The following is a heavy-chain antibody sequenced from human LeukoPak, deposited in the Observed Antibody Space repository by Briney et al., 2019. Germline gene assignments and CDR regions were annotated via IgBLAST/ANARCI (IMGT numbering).Heavy chain of an antibody. J-gene: IGHJ4*02. CDR1: GYSFTTYW. CDR3: ARRGYSYDFDY. V-gene: IGHV5-51*01. D-gene: IGHD5-18*01. Sequence: GESLKISCKGFGYSFTTYWIGWVRHMPGKGLEWMGIIYPGDSDTRYSPSFQGQVTISADKSISTAYLQWSSLKASDTAMYYCARRGYSYDFDYWGQGTLVTVSS. CDR2: IYPGDSDT.